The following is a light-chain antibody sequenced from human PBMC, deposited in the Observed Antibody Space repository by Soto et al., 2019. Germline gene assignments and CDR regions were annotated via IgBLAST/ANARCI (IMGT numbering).Light chain of an antibody. CDR1: QSVSSN. Sequence: EIVMTQSPATLSVSPGEGATLSCSSSQSVSSNLAWYQQKPGQAPRLLIYGASTRATGIPARFSGSGSGTEFNLTISSLQSEDFVVYYCQQYNNWIPITFGQGTRLEI. CDR3: QQYNNWIPIT. CDR2: GAS. V-gene: IGKV3-15*01. J-gene: IGKJ5*01.